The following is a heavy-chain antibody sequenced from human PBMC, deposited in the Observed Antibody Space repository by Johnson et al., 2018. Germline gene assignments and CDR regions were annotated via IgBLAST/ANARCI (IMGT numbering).Heavy chain of an antibody. Sequence: EVQLLESGGGLVQPGRSLRLSCAASGFTFDDYAMHWVRQAPGKGLEWVSGISWNSGSIGYADSVKGRFTISRDNAKNSLYLQMNSLRAEDTALYYCAKDRFRGYYYYMDVWGKGTTVTVSS. J-gene: IGHJ6*03. CDR1: GFTFDDYA. CDR3: AKDRFRGYYYYMDV. V-gene: IGHV3-9*01. CDR2: ISWNSGSI.